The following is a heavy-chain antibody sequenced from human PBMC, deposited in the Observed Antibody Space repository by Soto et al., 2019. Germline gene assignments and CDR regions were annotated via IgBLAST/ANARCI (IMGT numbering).Heavy chain of an antibody. D-gene: IGHD5-18*01. J-gene: IGHJ5*02. CDR2: IFYSGST. CDR3: ARDNGYNYGYYRWFDP. Sequence: QVQLQESGPGLVKPSETLSLTCTVSGGSISNYYWSWIRQPPGKGLEWIGYIFYSGSTNYNPSLKSRVTISVDTSKNQFSLKLSSVTAADTAIYYCARDNGYNYGYYRWFDPWGRGTLVTVSS. CDR1: GGSISNYY. V-gene: IGHV4-59*01.